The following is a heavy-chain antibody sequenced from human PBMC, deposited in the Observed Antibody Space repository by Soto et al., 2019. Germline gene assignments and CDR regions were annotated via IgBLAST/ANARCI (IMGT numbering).Heavy chain of an antibody. J-gene: IGHJ4*02. Sequence: AAVKVSCKSSGYIFIAHYIHWVRQAPGQGLEWMGWINPDSGGKQYAQKFQGRVTMTRDTSITTAYMELNSLTSDDTAVYYCARGSWGYSCDSWGQGTRVTVSS. D-gene: IGHD3-16*01. CDR3: ARGSWGYSCDS. CDR2: INPDSGGK. V-gene: IGHV1-2*02. CDR1: GYIFIAHY.